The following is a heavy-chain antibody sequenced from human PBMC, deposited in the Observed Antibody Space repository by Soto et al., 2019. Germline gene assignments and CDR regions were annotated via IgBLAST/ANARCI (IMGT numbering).Heavy chain of an antibody. J-gene: IGHJ6*02. CDR2: INAGTGST. D-gene: IGHD3-10*01. CDR1: GYSLTNNA. V-gene: IGHV1-3*01. Sequence: GASVKVSCKDCGYSLTNNAMHCVRQAPGQRLGWMGWINAGTGSTKYSQKFQGRVTFTRDTSASTAYMDLSSLRSEDTAVYYCARDLVRGVRDYYYDYGMDFWGRGTTVTVSS. CDR3: ARDLVRGVRDYYYDYGMDF.